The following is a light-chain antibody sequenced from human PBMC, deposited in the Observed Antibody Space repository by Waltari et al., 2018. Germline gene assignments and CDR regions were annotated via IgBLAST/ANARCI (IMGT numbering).Light chain of an antibody. J-gene: IGKJ1*01. CDR3: QNHERLPAM. Sequence: EIVLTQSPGTLSLSPGERAILSCRASPSVSRYLAWYQQKPGQAPRLLIYGASSRATGIPDRFSGSGSGTDFSLTISRLEPEDFAVYYCQNHERLPAMFGQGTKVEIK. CDR1: PSVSRY. V-gene: IGKV3-20*01. CDR2: GAS.